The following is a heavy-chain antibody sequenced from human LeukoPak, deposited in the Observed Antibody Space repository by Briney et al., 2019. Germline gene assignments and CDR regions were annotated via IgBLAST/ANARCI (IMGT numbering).Heavy chain of an antibody. Sequence: ASVKVSCKASGYTYTSYDINWVGQATGRGLEWMGWMNPNSGKKGYAQRLQGRVTMTRNTSISTAYMELSRLRSESTAVYFCAREGYCSGGTCYSFDYWGQGTLVTVSS. D-gene: IGHD2-15*01. CDR2: MNPNSGKK. V-gene: IGHV1-8*01. J-gene: IGHJ4*02. CDR3: AREGYCSGGTCYSFDY. CDR1: GYTYTSYD.